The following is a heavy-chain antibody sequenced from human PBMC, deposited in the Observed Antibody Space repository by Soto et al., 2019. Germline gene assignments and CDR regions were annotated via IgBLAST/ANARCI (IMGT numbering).Heavy chain of an antibody. D-gene: IGHD6-13*01. Sequence: QVQLVQSGAEVKKPGASVKVSCKASGYTFTGYYMHWVRQAPGQGLEWMGWINPNSGGTNYAQKLQGWVTMTRDTYISTVYVERSRLGYDDTVVYYGAGGLCSSSWYYYYGMDVWGEGTTVTVST. J-gene: IGHJ6*04. V-gene: IGHV1-2*04. CDR3: AGGLCSSSWYYYYGMDV. CDR1: GYTFTGYY. CDR2: INPNSGGT.